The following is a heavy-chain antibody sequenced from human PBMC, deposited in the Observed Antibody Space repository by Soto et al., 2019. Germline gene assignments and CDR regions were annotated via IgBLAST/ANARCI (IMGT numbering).Heavy chain of an antibody. Sequence: PGESLKISCKGSDYSFNTYWIAWVRQMPGKGLEWMGIIYPGDSDTRYSPSFQGQVTISADKSISTAHLQWSSLKASDTAMYYCARDKYCSGGSCRKNWFDPWGQGTLVTVSS. CDR2: IYPGDSDT. D-gene: IGHD2-15*01. V-gene: IGHV5-51*01. CDR3: ARDKYCSGGSCRKNWFDP. J-gene: IGHJ5*02. CDR1: DYSFNTYW.